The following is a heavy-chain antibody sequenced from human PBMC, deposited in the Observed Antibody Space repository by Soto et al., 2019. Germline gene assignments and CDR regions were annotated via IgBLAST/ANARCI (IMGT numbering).Heavy chain of an antibody. CDR3: ASLYGDYVPY. Sequence: QLQLQESGPGLVKPSETLSLTCSVSGDSISSSSYYWGWIRQPPGKGLEWIGAINYSGSTYYNPSLTSRVTIPVDTSKNQVSLEVSSVTAAATAVYYWASLYGDYVPYWGQGILVSVSS. V-gene: IGHV4-39*01. CDR1: GDSISSSSYY. CDR2: INYSGST. D-gene: IGHD4-17*01. J-gene: IGHJ4*02.